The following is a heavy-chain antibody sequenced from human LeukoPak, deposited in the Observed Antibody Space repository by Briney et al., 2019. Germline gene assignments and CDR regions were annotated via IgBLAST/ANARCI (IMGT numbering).Heavy chain of an antibody. D-gene: IGHD3-22*01. CDR3: ALTYYYDSSGYYYTFDY. Sequence: ASVKVSCKASGYTFTGYYMHWVRQAPGQGLEWMERINPNSGGTNYAQKFQGRVTMTRDTSISTAYMELSRLRSDDTAVYYCALTYYYDSSGYYYTFDYWGQGTLVTVSS. V-gene: IGHV1-2*06. CDR2: INPNSGGT. J-gene: IGHJ4*02. CDR1: GYTFTGYY.